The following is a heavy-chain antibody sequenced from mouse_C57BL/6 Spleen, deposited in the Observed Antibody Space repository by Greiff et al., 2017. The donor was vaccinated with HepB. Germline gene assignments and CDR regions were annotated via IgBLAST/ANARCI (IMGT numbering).Heavy chain of an antibody. J-gene: IGHJ2*01. CDR3: ARPYYSNSYYFDY. Sequence: QVQLQQPGAELVRPGSSVKLSCKASGYTFTSYWMHWVKQRPIQGLEWIGNIDPSDSETHYNQKFKDKATLTVDKSSSTAYMQLSSLTSEDSAVYYCARPYYSNSYYFDYWGQGTTLTVSS. V-gene: IGHV1-52*01. CDR2: IDPSDSET. CDR1: GYTFTSYW. D-gene: IGHD2-5*01.